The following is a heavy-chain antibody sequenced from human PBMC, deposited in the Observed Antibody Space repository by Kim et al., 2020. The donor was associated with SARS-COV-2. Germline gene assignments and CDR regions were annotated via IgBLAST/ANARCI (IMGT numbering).Heavy chain of an antibody. CDR1: GFTFGDYA. CDR3: AKDETFPVYYGSGSYLVY. J-gene: IGHJ4*02. CDR2: ISWNSGSI. V-gene: IGHV3-9*01. Sequence: GGSLRLSCAASGFTFGDYAMHWVRQAPGKGLEWVSGISWNSGSIGYADSVKGRFTISRDNAKNSLYLQMNSLRAEDTALYYCAKDETFPVYYGSGSYLVYCGQGTLVPVSS. D-gene: IGHD3-10*01.